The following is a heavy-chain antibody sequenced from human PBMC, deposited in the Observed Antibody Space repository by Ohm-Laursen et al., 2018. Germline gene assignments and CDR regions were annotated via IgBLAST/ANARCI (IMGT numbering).Heavy chain of an antibody. Sequence: ASVKVSCKVSGYTFTDYYMHWVQQAPGKGLEWVGLVDPEDGETIYAEKFQGRVTITADTSTDTAYMELSSLRSEDTAVYYCATYGTGRGYSYGYQNQRGNYWGQGTLVTVSS. CDR2: VDPEDGET. J-gene: IGHJ4*02. CDR3: ATYGTGRGYSYGYQNQRGNY. V-gene: IGHV1-69-2*01. CDR1: GYTFTDYY. D-gene: IGHD5-18*01.